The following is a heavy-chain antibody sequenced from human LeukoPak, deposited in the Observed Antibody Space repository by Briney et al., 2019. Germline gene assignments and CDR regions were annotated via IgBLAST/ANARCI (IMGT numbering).Heavy chain of an antibody. CDR3: AILTVTTAY. CDR2: INGNGGST. CDR1: GFTFSSYA. Sequence: GGSLRLSCAASGFTFSSYAMSWVRQIPGKGLEWVSGINGNGGSTNYADSVKGRFTISRDNSKNTLYLQMNSLRAEDTAVYYCAILTVTTAYWGQGTLVTVSS. D-gene: IGHD4-17*01. V-gene: IGHV3-23*01. J-gene: IGHJ4*02.